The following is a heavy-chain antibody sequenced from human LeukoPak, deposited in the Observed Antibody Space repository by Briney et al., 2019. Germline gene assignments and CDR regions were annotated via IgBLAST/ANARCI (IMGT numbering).Heavy chain of an antibody. J-gene: IGHJ6*02. CDR1: GFTFRDYA. Sequence: GGSLRLSCAASGFTFRDYATSWVRQAPGKGLEWVSAISGNGGSTYYADSVKGRFTISRDNSKNTLHLQLNSLRDEDTAMYYCAMRPADCSSSSCPTINRYYYGMDVWGQGTTVIVSS. CDR2: ISGNGGST. CDR3: AMRPADCSSSSCPTINRYYYGMDV. D-gene: IGHD2-15*01. V-gene: IGHV3-23*01.